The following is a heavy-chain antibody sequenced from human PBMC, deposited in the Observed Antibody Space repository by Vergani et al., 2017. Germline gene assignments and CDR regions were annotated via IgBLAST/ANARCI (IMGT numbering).Heavy chain of an antibody. V-gene: IGHV4-28*03. CDR1: GYSISSSNW. CDR2: IYYNGGT. Sequence: QVQLQESGPGLVKPSDTLSLTCAVSGYSISSSNWWGWIRQPPGKGLEWIGYIYYNGGTYYNPSLKSRVTMSVDTSKNQFSRKLSSVTAVDTAVYYCARGSGYFHYYGMDVWGQGTTVTVSS. D-gene: IGHD5-12*01. CDR3: ARGSGYFHYYGMDV. J-gene: IGHJ6*02.